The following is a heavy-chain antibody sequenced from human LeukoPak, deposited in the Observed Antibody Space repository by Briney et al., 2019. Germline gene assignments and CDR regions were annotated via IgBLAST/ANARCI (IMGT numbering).Heavy chain of an antibody. Sequence: GGSLRLSCAASGFTFSSYAMTWVRQAPGKGLEWVSGINDSGGGTSYVDSVKGRFTISRDNSKNTLYLQMNSLRAEDTAVYYCAKDDFGGLLSSGWYGGLFIYWGQGTLVTVSS. CDR3: AKDDFGGLLSSGWYGGLFIY. CDR2: INDSGGGT. CDR1: GFTFSSYA. J-gene: IGHJ4*02. V-gene: IGHV3-23*01. D-gene: IGHD6-19*01.